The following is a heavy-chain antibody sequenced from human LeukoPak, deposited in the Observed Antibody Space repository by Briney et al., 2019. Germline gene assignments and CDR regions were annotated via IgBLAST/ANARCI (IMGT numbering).Heavy chain of an antibody. CDR1: GGSVRSNNSY. CDR2: IFYTGRT. CDR3: AKARYYGSGTIYGMDV. J-gene: IGHJ6*02. Sequence: SETLSLTCTVSGGSVRSNNSYWGWIRQPPGRGLEWIGSIFYTGRTYYNPSLKSRVTISVDTSKNQFSLKLSSVTAADTAVYYCAKARYYGSGTIYGMDVWGQGTTVTVSS. V-gene: IGHV4-39*07. D-gene: IGHD3-10*01.